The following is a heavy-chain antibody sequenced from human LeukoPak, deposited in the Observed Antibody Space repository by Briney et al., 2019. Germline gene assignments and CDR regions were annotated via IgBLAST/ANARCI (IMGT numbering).Heavy chain of an antibody. D-gene: IGHD5-24*01. Sequence: SQTLSLTCAVSGGSISSGDYSWSWIRQPPGKVLEWIGYNYHSGSTYYNPSLKSRVTISVDRSKNLFSLKLSSVTAADTAVYYCARGGWLQDAFDIWGQGTMVTVSS. J-gene: IGHJ3*02. CDR1: GGSISSGDYS. CDR2: NYHSGST. CDR3: ARGGWLQDAFDI. V-gene: IGHV4-30-2*01.